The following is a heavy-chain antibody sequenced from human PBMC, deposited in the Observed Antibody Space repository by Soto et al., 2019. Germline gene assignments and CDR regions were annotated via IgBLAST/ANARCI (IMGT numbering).Heavy chain of an antibody. V-gene: IGHV2-5*02. D-gene: IGHD3-10*01. Sequence: QITLKESGPTLVKPTQTLTLTCTFSGFSLSTSGVGVGWIRQPPGKALEWLALIYWDDDKRYSPSLKSRLTITXXTXKXXVVLTMTNMDPVDTATYYCAHSRVRGVMGEYGMDVWGQGTTVTVSS. CDR3: AHSRVRGVMGEYGMDV. CDR2: IYWDDDK. CDR1: GFSLSTSGVG. J-gene: IGHJ6*02.